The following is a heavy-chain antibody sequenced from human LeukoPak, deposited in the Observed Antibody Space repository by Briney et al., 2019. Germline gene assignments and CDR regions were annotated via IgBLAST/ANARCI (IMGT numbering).Heavy chain of an antibody. Sequence: ASVKVSCRASGYTFTDYYIHWGRQAPGQGLEWMGWINPDNGGTNYAQKFQGRVTMTRETSIRTVYVDLSRLRSDDTAVFYCTREARVGNWFDPWGQGTQVTVSS. J-gene: IGHJ5*02. CDR3: TREARVGNWFDP. CDR1: GYTFTDYY. D-gene: IGHD2-2*01. V-gene: IGHV1-2*02. CDR2: INPDNGGT.